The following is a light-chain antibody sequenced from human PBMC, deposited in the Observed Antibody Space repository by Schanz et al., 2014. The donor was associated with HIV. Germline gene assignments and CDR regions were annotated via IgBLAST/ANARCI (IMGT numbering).Light chain of an antibody. V-gene: IGLV1-47*01. CDR2: RSD. CDR1: SSNIGSNY. J-gene: IGLJ3*02. CDR3: QSFDSSLNGVV. Sequence: QSVLTQPPSASGTPGQRVTISCSGSSSNIGSNYVYWYQQLPGTAPKLLIYRSDQRPSGVPDRFSGSKSGSSASLAISGLQADDEADYFCQSFDSSLNGVVFGGGTKLTVL.